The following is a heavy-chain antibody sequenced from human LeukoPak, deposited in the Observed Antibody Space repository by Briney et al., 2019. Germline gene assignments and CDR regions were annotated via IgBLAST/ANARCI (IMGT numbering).Heavy chain of an antibody. CDR2: ISSSGSTI. CDR1: GFAFSSYE. D-gene: IGHD3-10*02. CDR3: AELGITMIGGV. Sequence: GGSLRLSCAASGFAFSSYEMNWVRQAPGKGLEWVSYISSSGSTIYYADSVKGRFTISRDNAKNSLYLQMNSLRAEDTAVYYCAELGITMIGGVWGKGTTVTISS. J-gene: IGHJ6*04. V-gene: IGHV3-48*03.